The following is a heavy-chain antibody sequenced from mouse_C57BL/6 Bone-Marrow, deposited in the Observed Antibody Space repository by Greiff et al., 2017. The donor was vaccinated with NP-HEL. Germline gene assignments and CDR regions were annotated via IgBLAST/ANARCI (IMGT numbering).Heavy chain of an antibody. CDR1: GFTFSSYG. J-gene: IGHJ3*01. CDR2: ISSGGSYT. D-gene: IGHD1-1*01. V-gene: IGHV5-6*01. CDR3: ARLGTVVATRFAY. Sequence: EVKLVESGGDLVKPGGSLKLSCAASGFTFSSYGMSWVRQTPDKRLEWVATISSGGSYTYYPDSVKGRFTISRDNAKNTLYLQMSSLKSEDTAMYYCARLGTVVATRFAYWGQGTLVTVSA.